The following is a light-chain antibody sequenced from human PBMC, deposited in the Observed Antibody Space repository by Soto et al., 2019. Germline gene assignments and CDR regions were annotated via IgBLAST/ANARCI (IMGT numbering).Light chain of an antibody. V-gene: IGKV3-15*01. CDR3: QQYNNWPAT. Sequence: EIVLTQSPGTLSLSPGERATLSCRASQSVADNYLAWYQQKPGQAPRLLIYGASTRATGIPARFSGSGSGTEFTLTISSLQSEDFAVYCCQQYNNWPATFGQRTKVDIK. J-gene: IGKJ1*01. CDR2: GAS. CDR1: QSVADN.